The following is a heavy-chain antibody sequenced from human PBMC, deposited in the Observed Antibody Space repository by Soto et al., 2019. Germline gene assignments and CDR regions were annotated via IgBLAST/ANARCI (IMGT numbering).Heavy chain of an antibody. V-gene: IGHV1-18*01. CDR1: GYTFTSYG. CDR2: ISAYNGNT. CDR3: ARAYCSGGSCHFDY. J-gene: IGHJ4*02. D-gene: IGHD2-15*01. Sequence: SVKVSCKASGYTFTSYGISWVRQAPGQGLEWMRWISAYNGNTNYAQKLQGRVTMTTDTSTSTAYMELRSLRSDDTVVYFCARAYCSGGSCHFDYWGQGTQVTVSS.